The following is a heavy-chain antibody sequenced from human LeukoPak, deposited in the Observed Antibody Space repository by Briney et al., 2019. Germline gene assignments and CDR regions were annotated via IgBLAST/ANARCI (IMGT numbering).Heavy chain of an antibody. Sequence: GGSLRLSCGVSGFSFSSYWMSWVLQTPGKGLEWVANIKQEGSARYYVDSVTGRFTISRDNAMNSLYLQMNSLRVEDTAVYYCARDPGIAAAGTVGYFDSWGQGILVTVSS. CDR3: ARDPGIAAAGTVGYFDS. CDR1: GFSFSSYW. D-gene: IGHD6-13*01. J-gene: IGHJ4*02. CDR2: IKQEGSAR. V-gene: IGHV3-7*01.